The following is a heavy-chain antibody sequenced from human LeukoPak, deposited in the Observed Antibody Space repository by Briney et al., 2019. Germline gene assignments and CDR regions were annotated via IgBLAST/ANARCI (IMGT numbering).Heavy chain of an antibody. J-gene: IGHJ5*02. CDR1: GFTVDDYA. CDR3: AKDGSAAASNWFDP. D-gene: IGHD6-13*01. CDR2: ISWNSGSI. Sequence: GGSLRLSCAASGFTVDDYAMHWVRHAPGKGLEWVSGISWNSGSIGYADSVKGRFTISRDNAKNSLYLQMNSLRAEDTALSYCAKDGSAAASNWFDPWGQGTLVTVSS. V-gene: IGHV3-9*01.